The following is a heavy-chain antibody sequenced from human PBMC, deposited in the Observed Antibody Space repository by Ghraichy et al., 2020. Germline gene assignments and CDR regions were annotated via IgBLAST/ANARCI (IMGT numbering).Heavy chain of an antibody. J-gene: IGHJ4*02. D-gene: IGHD5-24*01. Sequence: GGSLRLSCVASGFTFNTYAMHWVRQAPGKGLEWVAVIWHDATNKHYGDSVKGRFTVSRDNSKNTLFLQMNSLRADDTAVYYCARDRDMATIEYVFDFWGQGTLVTVAA. CDR1: GFTFNTYA. CDR2: IWHDATNK. V-gene: IGHV3-33*01. CDR3: ARDRDMATIEYVFDF.